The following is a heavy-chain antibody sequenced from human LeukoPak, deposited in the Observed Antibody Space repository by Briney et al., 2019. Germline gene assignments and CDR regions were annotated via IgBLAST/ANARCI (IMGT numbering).Heavy chain of an antibody. Sequence: GGSLRLSCAASGFTFSSYAMSWVRQAPGKGLEWVSAISGSGGSTYYADSVKGRFTISIDNSKNTLYLQMNSLRAEDTAVYYCAKPPGYCSSTSCQLPDYWGQGTLVTVSS. CDR2: ISGSGGST. D-gene: IGHD2-2*01. V-gene: IGHV3-23*01. CDR1: GFTFSSYA. J-gene: IGHJ4*02. CDR3: AKPPGYCSSTSCQLPDY.